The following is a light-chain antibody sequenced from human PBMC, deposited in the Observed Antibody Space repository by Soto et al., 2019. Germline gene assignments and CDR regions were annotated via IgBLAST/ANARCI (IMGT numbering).Light chain of an antibody. CDR2: DAS. CDR3: QQYVNLPPT. CDR1: QDINNY. Sequence: DIQMTQSPSSLSASVGNRVIITCQASQDINNYLNWYQQKPGKAPKLLIYDASYLQTGVRSRFSGTGSGTDFSLTISSLQPEDIATYYCQQYVNLPPTFGGGTKVEIK. V-gene: IGKV1-33*01. J-gene: IGKJ4*01.